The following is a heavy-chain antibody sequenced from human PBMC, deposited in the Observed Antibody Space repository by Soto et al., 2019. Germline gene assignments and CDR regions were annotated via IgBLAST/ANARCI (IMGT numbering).Heavy chain of an antibody. CDR1: GYTFTSYG. D-gene: IGHD3-3*01. CDR2: NSAYNGNT. CDR3: AREASYDFWSGYLKPHYYYYGMDV. Sequence: ASVKVSCKASGYTFTSYGISWVRQAPGQGLEWMGWNSAYNGNTNYAQKLQGRVTMTTDTSTSTAYMELRSLRSDDTAVYYCAREASYDFWSGYLKPHYYYYGMDVWGQGTTVTVSS. J-gene: IGHJ6*02. V-gene: IGHV1-18*01.